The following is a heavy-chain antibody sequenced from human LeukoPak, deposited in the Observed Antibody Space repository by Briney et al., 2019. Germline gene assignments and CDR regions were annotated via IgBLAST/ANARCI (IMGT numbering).Heavy chain of an antibody. CDR1: GFTFRYYW. D-gene: IGHD1-26*01. Sequence: GGSLRLSCAASGFTFRYYWMHWVRQAPGKGLEWVSVIYSGGSTYYADSVKGRFTISRDNSKNTLYLQMNSLRAEDTAVYYCARGEIFDYWGQGTLVTVSS. J-gene: IGHJ4*02. V-gene: IGHV3-66*01. CDR3: ARGEIFDY. CDR2: IYSGGST.